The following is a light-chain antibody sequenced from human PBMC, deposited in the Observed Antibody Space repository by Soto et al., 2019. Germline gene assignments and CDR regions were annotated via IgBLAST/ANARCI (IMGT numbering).Light chain of an antibody. CDR2: ATS. J-gene: IGKJ5*01. V-gene: IGKV3-20*01. CDR3: QQFGRSPL. Sequence: VLTQSPGTLSLSPGDTATLSCRASESAISDYSAWYQHKPGQAPRLLIYATSKRATGIPDRFRGSGSGTDFSLNISRLEPEDFGFYYCQQFGRSPLFGQGTRLEIK. CDR1: ESAISDY.